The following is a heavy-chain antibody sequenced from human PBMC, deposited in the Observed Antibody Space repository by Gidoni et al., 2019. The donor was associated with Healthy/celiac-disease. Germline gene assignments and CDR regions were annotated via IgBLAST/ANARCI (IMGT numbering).Heavy chain of an antibody. V-gene: IGHV2-5*02. Sequence: QITLKESGPTLVKPTQTLTLTCTFSGFSLSTSGVGVGWIRQPPGKALEWLALIYWDDDKRYSPSLKSRLTITKDTSKNQVVLTMTNMDPVDTATYYCAHARGHLGGYGRYYFDYWGQGTLVTVSS. CDR1: GFSLSTSGVG. J-gene: IGHJ4*02. CDR3: AHARGHLGGYGRYYFDY. CDR2: IYWDDDK. D-gene: IGHD3-10*01.